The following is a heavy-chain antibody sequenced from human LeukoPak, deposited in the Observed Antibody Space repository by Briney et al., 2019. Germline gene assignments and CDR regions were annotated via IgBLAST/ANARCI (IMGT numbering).Heavy chain of an antibody. V-gene: IGHV1-2*02. Sequence: ASVKVSCKASGYTFTGYYMHWVRQAPGQGLEWMGWINPNSGGTNYAQKFQGRVTMTRDTSISTAYMELSRLRSDDTAVYYCARTGTTIFGVVTRRENWFDPWGQGTLVTVSS. CDR3: ARTGTTIFGVVTRRENWFDP. CDR1: GYTFTGYY. CDR2: INPNSGGT. D-gene: IGHD3-3*01. J-gene: IGHJ5*02.